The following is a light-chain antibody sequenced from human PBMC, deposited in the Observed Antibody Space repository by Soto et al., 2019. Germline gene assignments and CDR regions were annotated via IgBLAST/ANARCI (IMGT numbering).Light chain of an antibody. Sequence: SSLSASVGDRVTITCRASQAIRNYVAWYQQKAGRVPNLLIYAASHLQSGVPSRFSGSGFGTDFTLTISSLQPEDFATYYCLQDYNYPNTFGGGTKWIS. V-gene: IGKV1-6*01. J-gene: IGKJ4*01. CDR2: AAS. CDR1: QAIRNY. CDR3: LQDYNYPNT.